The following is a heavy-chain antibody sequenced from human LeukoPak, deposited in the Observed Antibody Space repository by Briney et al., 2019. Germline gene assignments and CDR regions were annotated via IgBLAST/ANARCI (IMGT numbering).Heavy chain of an antibody. V-gene: IGHV4-39*07. Sequence: PSETLSLTCTVSGGSISSSSYYWGWIRQPPGKGLDWIGSISYSGSTYYNPSLKSRVTISVDTSKNQFSLKLSSVTAADTAVYYCARDLREFARRFDYWGQGTLVTVSS. J-gene: IGHJ4*02. CDR1: GGSISSSSYY. D-gene: IGHD3-10*01. CDR3: ARDLREFARRFDY. CDR2: ISYSGST.